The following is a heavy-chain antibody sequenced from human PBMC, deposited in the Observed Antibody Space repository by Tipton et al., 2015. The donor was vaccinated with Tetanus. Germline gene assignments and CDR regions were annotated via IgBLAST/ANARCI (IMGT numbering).Heavy chain of an antibody. D-gene: IGHD6-19*01. CDR3: ARVPTNPLAVDRPTDY. Sequence: QSGAEVKKPGASVKVSCKAFAYTFTSFSITWVRQAPGQGLEWVGWISVYNGNTNYAQTVQGRVIMTTDTPTSTAYMELRSLRSDDTAVYYCARVPTNPLAVDRPTDYWGQGTLVTVSS. V-gene: IGHV1-18*01. CDR1: AYTFTSFS. J-gene: IGHJ4*02. CDR2: ISVYNGNT.